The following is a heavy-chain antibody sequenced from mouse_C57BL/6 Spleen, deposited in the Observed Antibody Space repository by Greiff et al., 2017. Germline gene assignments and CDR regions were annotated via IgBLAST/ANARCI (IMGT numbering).Heavy chain of an antibody. CDR1: GYTFTDYY. D-gene: IGHD1-1*01. J-gene: IGHJ4*01. CDR3: ARAHYGSSYYAMDY. Sequence: EVQLQQSGPELVKPGASVKISCKASGYTFTDYYMNWVKQSHGKSLEWIGDINPNNGGTNYNQKFKGKATLTVDKSSSTAYMELRSLTSEDSAVYYCARAHYGSSYYAMDYWGQGTSVTVSS. V-gene: IGHV1-26*01. CDR2: INPNNGGT.